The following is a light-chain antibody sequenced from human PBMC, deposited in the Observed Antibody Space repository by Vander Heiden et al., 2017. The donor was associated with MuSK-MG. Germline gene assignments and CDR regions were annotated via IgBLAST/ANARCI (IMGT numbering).Light chain of an antibody. CDR3: NSYTSENIMV. Sequence: HSTLTQPASVSGSPGQSITISCTGTSSDVGGYDYVYWYQHNPGRAPKLLIYDVTHRPSGVSHRFSGSKSGNTASLTISGLQAEDEAEYYCNSYTSENIMVFGEGTRLTVL. J-gene: IGLJ3*02. CDR2: DVT. CDR1: SSDVGGYDY. V-gene: IGLV2-14*03.